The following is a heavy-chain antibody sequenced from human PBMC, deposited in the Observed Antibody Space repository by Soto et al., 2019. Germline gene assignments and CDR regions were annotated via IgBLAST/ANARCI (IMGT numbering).Heavy chain of an antibody. V-gene: IGHV3-23*01. CDR1: GFTFSSYG. J-gene: IGHJ6*03. D-gene: IGHD6-13*01. CDR3: AKSQQQLVRSNYYYYYYMDV. CDR2: ISGSGGST. Sequence: GGSLRLSCAASGFTFSSYGMSWVRQAPGKGLEWVSAISGSGGSTYYADSVKGRFTISRDNSKNTLYLQMNSLRAEDTAVYYCAKSQQQLVRSNYYYYYYMDVWGKGTTVTVSS.